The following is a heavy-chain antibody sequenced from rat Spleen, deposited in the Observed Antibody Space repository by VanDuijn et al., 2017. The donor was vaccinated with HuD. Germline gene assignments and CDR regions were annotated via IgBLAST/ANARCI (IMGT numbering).Heavy chain of an antibody. CDR1: GFTFSDYY. J-gene: IGHJ2*01. CDR3: TRHNSGYFDD. V-gene: IGHV5-7*01. D-gene: IGHD4-3*01. CDR2: VSYDGSGT. Sequence: EVQMVESGGGLVKPGRSLKLSCAASGFTFSDYYMAWVRQAPTKGLEWVATVSYDGSGTYYRDSVKGRFTISRDNTKRTLYLQMDSLRSEDTATYYCTRHNSGYFDDWGQGVMVTVSS.